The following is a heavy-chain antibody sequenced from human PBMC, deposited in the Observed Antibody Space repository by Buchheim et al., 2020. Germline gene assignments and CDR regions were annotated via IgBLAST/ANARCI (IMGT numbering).Heavy chain of an antibody. V-gene: IGHV3-30*04. CDR2: ISYDGSNK. J-gene: IGHJ4*02. CDR3: AKDLTGTFCLDY. CDR1: GFSFSRYA. D-gene: IGHD7-27*01. Sequence: QMQLVESGGGVVQPGRSLRLSCVVSGFSFSRYAMNWVRQAPGKGLEWVAAISYDGSNKDYADSVKGRFTISRDNSKNTLYLQMNSLRVEGTAIYYCAKDLTGTFCLDYWGQGTL.